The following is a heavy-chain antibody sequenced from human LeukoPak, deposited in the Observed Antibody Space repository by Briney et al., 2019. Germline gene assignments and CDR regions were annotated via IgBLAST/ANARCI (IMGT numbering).Heavy chain of an antibody. D-gene: IGHD3-3*01. CDR1: GYTFTSYD. CDR3: ARGPNYAFWSGSYYYMDV. V-gene: IGHV1-8*01. Sequence: ASVKVSCKASGYTFTSYDINWVRQATGQGLEWMGWMNPNSGNTGYAQKFQGRVTMTRSTSINTAYMELSSLRSEDTAVYYCARGPNYAFWSGSYYYMDVWGKGTTVTVSS. J-gene: IGHJ6*03. CDR2: MNPNSGNT.